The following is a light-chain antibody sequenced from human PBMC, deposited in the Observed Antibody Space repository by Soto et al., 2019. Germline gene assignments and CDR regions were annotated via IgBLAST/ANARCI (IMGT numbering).Light chain of an antibody. CDR2: KAS. J-gene: IGKJ1*01. CDR1: QSISSW. Sequence: DIQMTQSPSTLSASVGDRVTITCRASQSISSWLAWYQQKPGRAPKLLIYKASSLETGVPSRVSGSGSGTEFTLIISSLQPDDFASYYCQQYGISSPWTFGQGTKVEIK. CDR3: QQYGISSPWT. V-gene: IGKV1-5*03.